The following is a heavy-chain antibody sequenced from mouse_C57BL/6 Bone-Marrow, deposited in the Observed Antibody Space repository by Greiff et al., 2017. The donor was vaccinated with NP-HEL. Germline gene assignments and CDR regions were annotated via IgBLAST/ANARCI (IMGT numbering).Heavy chain of an antibody. CDR3: ARGGYYCRKNWFAY. Sequence: QVQLQQSGPELVKPGASVKISCKASGYAFSSSWMNWVKQRPGKGLEWIGRIYPGDGDINYNGKFKGKATLTADKSSTTAYMQLSSLTAEDASVYCGARGGYYCRKNWFAYWGQGTLVTVSA. V-gene: IGHV1-82*01. CDR1: GYAFSSSW. J-gene: IGHJ3*01. D-gene: IGHD1-1*01. CDR2: IYPGDGDI.